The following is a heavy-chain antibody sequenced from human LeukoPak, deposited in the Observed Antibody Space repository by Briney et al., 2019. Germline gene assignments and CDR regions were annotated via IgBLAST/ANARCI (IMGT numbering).Heavy chain of an antibody. J-gene: IGHJ2*01. D-gene: IGHD2-21*02. V-gene: IGHV4-39*07. CDR2: ISHTGST. CDR3: AGAVVMTPMGFWYFDL. CDR1: GGSISSSSYY. Sequence: SETLSLTCTVSGGSISSSSYYWAWIRQPPGKGLEWIGEISHTGSTKYNPSLKSRVTISGDTSKNQFSLKLTSVTAADTAVYYCAGAVVMTPMGFWYFDLWGRGILVTISS.